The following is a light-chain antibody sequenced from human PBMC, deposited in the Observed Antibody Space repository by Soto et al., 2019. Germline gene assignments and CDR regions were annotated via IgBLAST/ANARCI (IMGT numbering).Light chain of an antibody. CDR1: QSISSW. V-gene: IGKV1-5*03. CDR3: QQSYNLPRT. CDR2: KAS. Sequence: DIQMTQSPSTLSASVGDRVTITCRASQSISSWLAWYQQKPGKAPKLLIYKASSLESGVPSRFSGSGSGTDFNLTISALQPEDFATYYCQQSYNLPRTFGQGTKVDIK. J-gene: IGKJ1*01.